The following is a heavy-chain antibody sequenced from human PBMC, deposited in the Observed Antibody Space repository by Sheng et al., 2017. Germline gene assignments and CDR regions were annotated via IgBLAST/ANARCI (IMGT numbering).Heavy chain of an antibody. D-gene: IGHD5-12*01. CDR2: ISAYNGNT. CDR3: ARDSHGGWLQLANAFDI. J-gene: IGHJ3*02. Sequence: QVQLVQSGAEVKKPGASVKVSCKASGYTFTSYGISWVRQAPGQGLEWMGWISAYNGNTNYAQKLQGRVTMTTDTSTSTAYMELRSLRSDDTAVYYCARDSHGGWLQLANAFDIWGQGTMVTVSS. CDR1: GYTFTSYG. V-gene: IGHV1-18*01.